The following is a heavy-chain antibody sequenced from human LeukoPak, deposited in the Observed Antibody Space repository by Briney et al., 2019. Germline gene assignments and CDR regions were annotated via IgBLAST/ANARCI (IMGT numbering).Heavy chain of an antibody. J-gene: IGHJ4*02. CDR2: INWNGGST. CDR3: ARDVPQANYDYVWGSYRSWYFDY. D-gene: IGHD3-16*02. CDR1: GFTFDDYG. Sequence: GGSLRLSCAASGFTFDDYGMSWVRQAPGKGLEWVSGINWNGGSTGYADSVKGRFTISRDNAKNSLYLQMNSLIAEDTALYYCARDVPQANYDYVWGSYRSWYFDYWGQGTLVTVSS. V-gene: IGHV3-20*04.